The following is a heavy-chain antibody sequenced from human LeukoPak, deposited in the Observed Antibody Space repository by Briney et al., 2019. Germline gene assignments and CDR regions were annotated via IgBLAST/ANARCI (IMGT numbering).Heavy chain of an antibody. D-gene: IGHD6-19*01. CDR2: IIPILGIA. CDR1: GGTFSSYA. V-gene: IGHV1-69*04. Sequence: ASVKVSCKASGGTFSSYAISRVRQAPGQGLEWMGRIIPILGIANYAQKFQGRVTITADKSTSTAYMELSSLRSEDTAVYYCARPGIAVAPRAFDIWGQGTMVTVSS. J-gene: IGHJ3*02. CDR3: ARPGIAVAPRAFDI.